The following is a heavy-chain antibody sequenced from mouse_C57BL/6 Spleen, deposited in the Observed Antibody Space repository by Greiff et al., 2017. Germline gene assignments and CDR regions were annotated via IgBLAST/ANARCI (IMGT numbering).Heavy chain of an antibody. CDR2: IYPGDGDT. CDR3: ARGTYFDV. CDR1: GYAFSSSW. V-gene: IGHV1-82*01. Sequence: VQLQQSGPELVKPGASVKISCKASGYAFSSSWMNWVKQRPGKGLEWIGRIYPGDGDTNYNGKFKGKATLTAAKSSSTAYLQLSSLTCEDSAVYFCARGTYFDVWGTGTTVTVSS. J-gene: IGHJ1*03.